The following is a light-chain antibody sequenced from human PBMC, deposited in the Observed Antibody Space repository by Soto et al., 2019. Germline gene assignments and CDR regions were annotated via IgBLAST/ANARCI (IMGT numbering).Light chain of an antibody. CDR1: QGIRND. Sequence: TNSPSSXSASARHRVPIPCRASQGIRNDLGWYQQKTGNXPXXXIYAASSLQSGVPTSFSGSGYGTDLTLTRRSLQNEGCATYYCVQGDINRTFGEGTKVDI. CDR3: VQGDINRT. J-gene: IGKJ1*01. CDR2: AAS. V-gene: IGKV1-6*01.